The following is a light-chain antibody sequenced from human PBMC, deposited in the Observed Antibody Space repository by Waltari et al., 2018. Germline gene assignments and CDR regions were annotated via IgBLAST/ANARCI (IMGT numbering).Light chain of an antibody. CDR1: APNIGLNH. V-gene: IGLV1-51*02. CDR3: GTWDLSLYSGV. Sequence: QSVLTQPPSVSAAPGQRVTISCSGPAPNIGLNHVSWYQQFPGTAPTLLIHEHKNRPSASPHRFSGSKSGASATLGITGSETGDEANYYCGTWDLSLYSGVFGGGTKLTVL. CDR2: EHK. J-gene: IGLJ3*02.